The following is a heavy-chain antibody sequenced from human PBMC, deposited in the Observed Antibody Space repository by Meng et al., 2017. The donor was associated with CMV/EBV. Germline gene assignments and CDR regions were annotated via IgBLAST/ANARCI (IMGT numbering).Heavy chain of an antibody. CDR2: IIPILGIA. CDR3: ARAAGGREYCSSTSCSFDY. V-gene: IGHV1-69*02. J-gene: IGHJ4*02. D-gene: IGHD2-2*01. Sequence: SVKVSCKASGGTFSSYTISWVRQAPGQGLEWMGRIIPILGIANYAQKFQGRVTITADKSTSTAYMELSSLRSEDTAVYYCARAAGGREYCSSTSCSFDYWGQGTLVTVSS. CDR1: GGTFSSYT.